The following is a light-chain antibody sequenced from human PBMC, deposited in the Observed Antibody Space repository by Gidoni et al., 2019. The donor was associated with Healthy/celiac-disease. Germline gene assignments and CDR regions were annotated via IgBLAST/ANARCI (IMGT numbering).Light chain of an antibody. CDR3: QQYGSSLRA. CDR2: GAS. V-gene: IGKV3-20*01. Sequence: IVLTQPQGTLSLSPGERATLFCRASQRVSSSYLAWYQQKPGQDPRLLIYGASSRATGIPDRFSGSGSGTDFTLTISRLEAEDFAVYYCQQYGSSLRAFGGGTKVEIK. CDR1: QRVSSSY. J-gene: IGKJ4*01.